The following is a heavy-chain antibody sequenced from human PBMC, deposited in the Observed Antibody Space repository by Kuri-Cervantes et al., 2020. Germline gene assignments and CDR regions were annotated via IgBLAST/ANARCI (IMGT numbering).Heavy chain of an antibody. CDR3: ARAYSSSSYDRLDP. CDR2: IYYSGST. V-gene: IGHV4-39*01. CDR1: GGSISSSSYY. Sequence: SETLSLTCTVSGGSISSSSYYWGWIRQPPGKGLEWIGSIYYSGSTYYNPSLKSRVTISLDTSKNQFSLKLSSVTAADTAVYYCARAYSSSSYDRLDPWGQGTLVTVSS. D-gene: IGHD6-6*01. J-gene: IGHJ5*02.